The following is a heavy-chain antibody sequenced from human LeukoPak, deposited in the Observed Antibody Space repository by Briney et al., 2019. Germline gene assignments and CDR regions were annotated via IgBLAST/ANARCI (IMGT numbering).Heavy chain of an antibody. J-gene: IGHJ4*02. D-gene: IGHD2-2*01. CDR1: GFTFSGYS. V-gene: IGHV3-23*01. Sequence: PGVSLRLSCAASGFTFSGYSMNWVRQAPGKGLEWVSAISGSGDRTYYTDSVKGRFSISRDNSKNTLYLQMNSLRAEDTAVYYCAKERTSEGYFDYWGQGTLVTVSS. CDR3: AKERTSEGYFDY. CDR2: ISGSGDRT.